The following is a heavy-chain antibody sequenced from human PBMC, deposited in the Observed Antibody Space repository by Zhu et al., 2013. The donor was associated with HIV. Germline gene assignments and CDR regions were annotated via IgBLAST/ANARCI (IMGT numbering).Heavy chain of an antibody. CDR3: ARDARRQLEGYYYYYGMDV. Sequence: QVQLVQSGAEVKKPGASVKVSCKASGYTFTGYYMHWVRQAPGQGLEWMGWINPNSGGTNYAQKFQGRVTMTRDTSISTAYMELSRLRSEDTAVYYCARDARRQLEGYYYYYGMDVWGQGTTVTVSS. CDR1: GYTFTGYY. CDR2: INPNSGGT. J-gene: IGHJ6*02. D-gene: IGHD6-6*01. V-gene: IGHV1-2*02.